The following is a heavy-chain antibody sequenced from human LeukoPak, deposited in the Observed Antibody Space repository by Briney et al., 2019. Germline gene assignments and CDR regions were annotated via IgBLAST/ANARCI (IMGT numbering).Heavy chain of an antibody. CDR2: ISSSSSYI. CDR1: GFTFSSYS. Sequence: PGGSLRLSCAASGFTFSSYSMNWVRQAPGKGLEWVSSISSSSSYIHYADSVKGRFTISRDNAKNSLYLQMNSLRAEDTAVYYCARDAGYYDSSGYYPGYWGQGTLVTVSS. V-gene: IGHV3-21*01. CDR3: ARDAGYYDSSGYYPGY. J-gene: IGHJ4*02. D-gene: IGHD3-22*01.